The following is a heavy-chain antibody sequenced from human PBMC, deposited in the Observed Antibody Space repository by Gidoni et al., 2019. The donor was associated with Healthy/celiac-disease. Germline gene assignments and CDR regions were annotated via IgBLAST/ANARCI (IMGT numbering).Heavy chain of an antibody. V-gene: IGHV3-49*04. CDR3: TSNDFWSGYYGF. J-gene: IGHJ4*02. Sequence: EVQMVESGGGLVQPGRSLRLSCTASGFTFGDYAMSWVRQAPGKGLEWVGFIRSKASVGTTEYAASVKGRFTISRDDSNSIAYLQMNSLKTEDTAVYYCTSNDFWSGYYGFWCQGTLVTVSS. CDR2: IRSKASVGTT. D-gene: IGHD3-3*01. CDR1: GFTFGDYA.